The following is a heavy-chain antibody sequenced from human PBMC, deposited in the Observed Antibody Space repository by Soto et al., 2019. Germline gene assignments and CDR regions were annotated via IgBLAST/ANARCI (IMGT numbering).Heavy chain of an antibody. CDR3: ARGRVYYDILTGYYSNAFDI. CDR2: TYYRSKWYN. J-gene: IGHJ3*02. CDR1: GDSVSSNSAA. Sequence: SQTLSLTCAISGDSVSSNSAALNWIRQSPSRGLEWLGRTYYRSKWYNDYAVSVKSRITINPDTSKNQFSLQLNSVTPEDTAVYYCARGRVYYDILTGYYSNAFDIWGQGTMVTVSS. V-gene: IGHV6-1*01. D-gene: IGHD3-9*01.